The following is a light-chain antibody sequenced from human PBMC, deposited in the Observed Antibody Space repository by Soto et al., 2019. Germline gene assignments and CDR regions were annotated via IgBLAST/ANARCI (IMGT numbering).Light chain of an antibody. CDR2: SNN. CDR1: SSNIGAGYD. Sequence: QLVLTQPPSVSGAPGQRVTISCTGSSSNIGAGYDVHWYQQLPGTAPKLLIYSNNNRPSGDPDRFSGSRSGASASLAITGLQAEDEADYYCQSFDTTLDVVFGGGTQLTVL. J-gene: IGLJ2*01. V-gene: IGLV1-40*01. CDR3: QSFDTTLDVV.